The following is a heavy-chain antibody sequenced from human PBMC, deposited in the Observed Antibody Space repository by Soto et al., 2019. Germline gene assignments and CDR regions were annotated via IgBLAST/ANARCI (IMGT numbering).Heavy chain of an antibody. J-gene: IGHJ3*02. CDR2: IWYDGTTQ. CDR3: ARDLGRLVGALMNDAFKI. V-gene: IGHV3-33*01. D-gene: IGHD1-26*01. Sequence: QVQLVESGGGVVQPGRSLRLSCAASGFTFRSCGMHWVRQAPGKGLEWVAVIWYDGTTQYYADSVKGRFTISRDYSKNTLYLQMNSLRAEDTAVYYCARDLGRLVGALMNDAFKIWGQGTMVAVSS. CDR1: GFTFRSCG.